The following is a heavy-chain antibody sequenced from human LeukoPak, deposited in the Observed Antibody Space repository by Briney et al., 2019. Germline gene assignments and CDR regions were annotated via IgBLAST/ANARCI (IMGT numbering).Heavy chain of an antibody. CDR1: GFTVSSND. J-gene: IGHJ4*02. CDR2: IYSGGST. Sequence: GGSLRLSCAASGFTVSSNDMSWVRQAPGKGLECISVIYSGGSTDYADSVKGRLTISRDNSKNTLYLQMNSLRAEDTAAYYCAKGYYFDILSGYSSLDSWGQGTLVTVSS. CDR3: AKGYYFDILSGYSSLDS. D-gene: IGHD3-9*01. V-gene: IGHV3-53*05.